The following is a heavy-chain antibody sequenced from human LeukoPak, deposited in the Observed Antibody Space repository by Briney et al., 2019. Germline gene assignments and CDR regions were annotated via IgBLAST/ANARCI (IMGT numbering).Heavy chain of an antibody. D-gene: IGHD3-10*01. V-gene: IGHV4-59*01. CDR3: ARGVLLWFGESFDY. Sequence: PSETLSLTCTVSGGSISSYYWSWIRQPPGKGLEWIGYIYYSGSTNYNPSLKSRVTISVDTSKNQFSLKLSSVTAADTAVYYCARGVLLWFGESFDYWGQGTLVTVSS. CDR2: IYYSGST. J-gene: IGHJ4*02. CDR1: GGSISSYY.